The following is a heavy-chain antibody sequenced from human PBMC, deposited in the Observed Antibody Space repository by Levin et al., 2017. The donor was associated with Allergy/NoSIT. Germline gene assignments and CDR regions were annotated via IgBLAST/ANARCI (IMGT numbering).Heavy chain of an antibody. J-gene: IGHJ3*02. CDR1: GFTFNTYS. D-gene: IGHD2-21*02. Sequence: PGGSLRLSCAASGFTFNTYSMGWVRQAPGKGLEWVSSLSSTSSHIYYVDSVKGRFTISRDNAKNSLYLQVNSLRADDTAVYYCARCQGGACHRSGAFDIWGRGTMVTVSS. CDR3: ARCQGGACHRSGAFDI. V-gene: IGHV3-21*01. CDR2: LSSTSSHI.